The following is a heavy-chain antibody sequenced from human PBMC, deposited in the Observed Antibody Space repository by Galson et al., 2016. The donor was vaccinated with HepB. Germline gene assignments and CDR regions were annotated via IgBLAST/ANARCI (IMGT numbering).Heavy chain of an antibody. Sequence: LRLSCAVSGFTFSSFAMHWVRQSPGRGLEYVSGIDNNGGTAYYADSVRGRFTISRDKSRNTLYLQMGSLRADDTAVYYCMKGSFSSGWSNWFDPWGRGTLVTVSS. V-gene: IGHV3-64D*08. CDR2: IDNNGGTA. J-gene: IGHJ5*02. CDR3: MKGSFSSGWSNWFDP. CDR1: GFTFSSFA. D-gene: IGHD6-19*01.